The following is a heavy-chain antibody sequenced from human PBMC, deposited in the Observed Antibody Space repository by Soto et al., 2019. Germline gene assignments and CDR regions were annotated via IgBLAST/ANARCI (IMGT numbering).Heavy chain of an antibody. V-gene: IGHV1-69*12. CDR1: GGTFSSYA. Sequence: QVQLVQSGAEVRQPASSVKVSCKTSGGTFSSYAISWVRQAPGQGLEWMGGIVPIVDTSTYAQKFQGRGTITAGEATSTAYMELSSLRSDDTAIYYCVRVVAIPGYPDNWGQGTLVTVSS. CDR3: VRVVAIPGYPDN. J-gene: IGHJ4*02. D-gene: IGHD5-12*01. CDR2: IVPIVDTS.